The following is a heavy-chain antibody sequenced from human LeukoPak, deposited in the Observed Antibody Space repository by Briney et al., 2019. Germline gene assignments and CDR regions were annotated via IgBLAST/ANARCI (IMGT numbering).Heavy chain of an antibody. Sequence: PGGTLRLSCAASGFTFSNYGMTWVRQAPGKGLEWVSSISGSAATISYADSVKGRFTISRDNSKNTLSLQMNSLSAEDTAVYYCAKASRRHCGSSSCYTLDYWGQGTLVTVSS. CDR1: GFTFSNYG. CDR2: ISGSAATI. D-gene: IGHD2-2*02. CDR3: AKASRRHCGSSSCYTLDY. V-gene: IGHV3-23*01. J-gene: IGHJ4*02.